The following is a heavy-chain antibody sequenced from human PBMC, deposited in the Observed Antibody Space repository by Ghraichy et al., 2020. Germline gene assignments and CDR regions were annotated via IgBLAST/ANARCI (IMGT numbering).Heavy chain of an antibody. J-gene: IGHJ6*02. CDR3: ASRNYDFWSGLNNFYYAMDV. Sequence: SQTLSLTCTVSGTSVRSGNFYWSWIRQPPGKGLEWIGSISYSRSSNYNPSLKTRLTISMDTSTNQFSLRLSSVTAADTAVYYCASRNYDFWSGLNNFYYAMDVWGQGTTVTVSS. CDR2: ISYSRSS. D-gene: IGHD3-3*01. CDR1: GTSVRSGNFY. V-gene: IGHV4-61*01.